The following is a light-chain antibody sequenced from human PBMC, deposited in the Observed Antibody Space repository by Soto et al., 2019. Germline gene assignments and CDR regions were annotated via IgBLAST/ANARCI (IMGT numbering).Light chain of an antibody. CDR3: FSFTTDWTHV. J-gene: IGLJ1*01. Sequence: QSVLTQPASVSGSPGQSITISCTGSSSDIGAYNYVSWFQQYPGKAPKLIISEVSNRPSGVSNRFSGSKSGTAASLTISGLQTEDEAGYFCFSFTTDWTHVFGTGTKVTVL. CDR2: EVS. V-gene: IGLV2-14*01. CDR1: SSDIGAYNY.